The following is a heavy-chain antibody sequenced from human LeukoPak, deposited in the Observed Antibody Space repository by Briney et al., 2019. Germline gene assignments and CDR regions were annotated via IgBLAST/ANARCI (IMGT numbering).Heavy chain of an antibody. V-gene: IGHV1-18*01. Sequence: GASVKVSCKASGYTFTSYGISWVRQAPGQGLEWKGWISAYNGNTNYAQKLQGRVTMTTDTSTSTAYMELRSLRSDDTAVYYCARAVGSSWKYYFDYWGQGTLVTVSS. J-gene: IGHJ4*02. CDR3: ARAVGSSWKYYFDY. D-gene: IGHD6-13*01. CDR1: GYTFTSYG. CDR2: ISAYNGNT.